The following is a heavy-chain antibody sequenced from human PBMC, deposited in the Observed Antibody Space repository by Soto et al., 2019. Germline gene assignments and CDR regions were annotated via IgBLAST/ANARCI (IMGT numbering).Heavy chain of an antibody. V-gene: IGHV4-59*01. CDR2: IYYSGST. CDR3: ARAPRGSSGWYGAFDI. CDR1: GGSISSYY. D-gene: IGHD6-19*01. Sequence: SETLSLTYTVSGGSISSYYWSWIRQPPGKGLEWIGYIYYSGSTNYNPSLKSRVTISVDTSKNQFSLKLSSVTAADTAVYYCARAPRGSSGWYGAFDIWGQGTMVTVSS. J-gene: IGHJ3*02.